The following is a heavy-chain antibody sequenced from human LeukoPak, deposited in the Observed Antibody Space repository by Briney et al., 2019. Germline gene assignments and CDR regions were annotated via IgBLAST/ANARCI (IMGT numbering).Heavy chain of an antibody. D-gene: IGHD6-13*01. CDR3: ASSGSSSWYGDFDY. CDR2: IYYSGST. Sequence: SETLSLTCTVSGGSISSYYWSWIRQPPGKGLEWLGYIYYSGSTNYNPSLESRVTISVDTSKNQFSLKLSSVTAADTAVYYCASSGSSSWYGDFDYWGQGTLVTVSS. CDR1: GGSISSYY. V-gene: IGHV4-59*01. J-gene: IGHJ4*02.